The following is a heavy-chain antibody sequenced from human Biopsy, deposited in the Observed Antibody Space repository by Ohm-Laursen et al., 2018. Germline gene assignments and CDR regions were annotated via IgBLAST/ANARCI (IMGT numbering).Heavy chain of an antibody. V-gene: IGHV4-4*07. Sequence: GTLSLTCTVSGDSISSDYWTWIRRPAGKGLEWIGRIYGSGSTNYNPPLRGRVTLSGDTSKNQVSLRLRSVTAADTAVYYCAREGLDWDNRRYKGLDVWGQGATVIVSS. CDR1: GDSISSDY. CDR3: AREGLDWDNRRYKGLDV. CDR2: IYGSGST. D-gene: IGHD1/OR15-1a*01. J-gene: IGHJ6*02.